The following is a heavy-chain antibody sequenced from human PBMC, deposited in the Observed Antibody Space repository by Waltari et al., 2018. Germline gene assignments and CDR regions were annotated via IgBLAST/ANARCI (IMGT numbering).Heavy chain of an antibody. V-gene: IGHV5-51*01. Sequence: EVQLVQSGAAVNKPGESLKISCKGSGSSFTSYLLGWVPPVPGKGLEWMGIIYPGDSDTRYSPSFQGQVTISADKSISTAYLQWSSLKASDTAMYYCARSGSTDNWFDPWGQGTLVTVSS. D-gene: IGHD3-10*01. CDR3: ARSGSTDNWFDP. J-gene: IGHJ5*02. CDR1: GSSFTSYL. CDR2: IYPGDSDT.